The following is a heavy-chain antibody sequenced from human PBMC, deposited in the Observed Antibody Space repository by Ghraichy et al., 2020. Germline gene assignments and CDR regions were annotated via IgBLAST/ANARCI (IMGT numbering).Heavy chain of an antibody. D-gene: IGHD5-18*01. CDR2: ISSSSSYI. J-gene: IGHJ6*02. Sequence: GGSLRLSCAASGFTFSSYSMNWVRQAPGKGLEWVSSISSSSSYIYYADSVKGRFTISRDNAKNSLYLQMNSLRAEDTAVYYCARDPGYSYGPGGYYYYGMDVWGQGTTVTVSS. CDR3: ARDPGYSYGPGGYYYYGMDV. V-gene: IGHV3-21*01. CDR1: GFTFSSYS.